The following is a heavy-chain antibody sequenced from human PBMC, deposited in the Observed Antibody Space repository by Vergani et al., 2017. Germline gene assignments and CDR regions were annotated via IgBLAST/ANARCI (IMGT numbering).Heavy chain of an antibody. CDR2: ISWNSGSI. J-gene: IGHJ5*02. D-gene: IGHD3-16*01. Sequence: EVQLVESGGGLVQPGGSLRLSCAASGFTFDDYAMHWVRQAPGKGLEWVSGISWNSGSIGYADSVKGRFTISRDNAKNSLYLQMNSLRAEDTALYYCARDGGGKPDPWGQGTLVTVSS. CDR3: ARDGGGKPDP. V-gene: IGHV3-9*01. CDR1: GFTFDDYA.